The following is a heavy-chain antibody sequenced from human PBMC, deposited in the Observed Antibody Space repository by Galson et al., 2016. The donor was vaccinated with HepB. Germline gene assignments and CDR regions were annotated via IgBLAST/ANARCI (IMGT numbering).Heavy chain of an antibody. V-gene: IGHV3-33*06. CDR3: AKGRSAIAAAGLNY. D-gene: IGHD6-13*01. J-gene: IGHJ4*02. Sequence: SLRLSCAASGFTFSNYAMHWVRQAPGKGLEWVAVIWYDGSSKYYIDSVKGRLTISRDNSNNTLFLQMNSLRVEDTAVYYCAKGRSAIAAAGLNYWGQGTLVTVSS. CDR1: GFTFSNYA. CDR2: IWYDGSSK.